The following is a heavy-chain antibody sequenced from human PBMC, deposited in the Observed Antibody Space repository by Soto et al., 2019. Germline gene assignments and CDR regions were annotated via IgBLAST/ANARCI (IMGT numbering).Heavy chain of an antibody. CDR2: VGGSGSST. V-gene: IGHV3-23*01. D-gene: IGHD6-6*01. CDR1: GFTFINYA. Sequence: PGGSLRLSCAASGFTFINYAMSWGRQAPGKGLQWVSGVGGSGSSTYYADSVKGRFTVSRDNSKSTLYLEMNSLRAEDTAVYYCAHHQKTAARQLGYFDYWGQGALVTVSS. J-gene: IGHJ4*02. CDR3: AHHQKTAARQLGYFDY.